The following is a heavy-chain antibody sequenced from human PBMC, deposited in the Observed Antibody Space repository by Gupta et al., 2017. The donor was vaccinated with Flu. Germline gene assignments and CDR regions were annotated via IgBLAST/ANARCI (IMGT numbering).Heavy chain of an antibody. J-gene: IGHJ4*02. CDR2: IKNKAASYTT. CDR1: GVTFSDHH. D-gene: IGHD3-3*01. V-gene: IGHV3-72*01. CDR3: TRLNFDAGRGYYNDD. Sequence: EVQLVESGGGWVQPGGALSLYCVVSGVTFSDHHIDRVRKAPGKGLEWIGRIKNKAASYTTVYAGSGEGRFTLARDDSENSVNLELNSLKTEDTAVYYCTRLNFDAGRGYYNDDWGQGILVTVSS.